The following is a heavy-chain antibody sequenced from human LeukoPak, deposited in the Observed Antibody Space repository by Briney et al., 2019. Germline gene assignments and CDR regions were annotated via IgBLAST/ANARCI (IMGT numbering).Heavy chain of an antibody. V-gene: IGHV3-23*01. CDR2: ISGSGGST. CDR3: TGGGWSTDAFDI. J-gene: IGHJ3*02. D-gene: IGHD6-19*01. Sequence: GGSLRLSCAASGXTFSNYAMSWVRQAPGKGLEWVSGISGSGGSTNYADSVKGRFTISRDNSKSTLFLQMNTLRAEDTAVYYCTGGGWSTDAFDIWGQGTMVTVSS. CDR1: GXTFSNYA.